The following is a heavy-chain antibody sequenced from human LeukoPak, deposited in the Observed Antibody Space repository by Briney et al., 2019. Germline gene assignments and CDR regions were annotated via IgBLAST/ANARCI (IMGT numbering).Heavy chain of an antibody. CDR1: GYSISSGYY. D-gene: IGHD3-22*01. CDR2: IYYSGST. J-gene: IGHJ4*02. Sequence: SSETLSLTCTVSGYSISSGYYWGWIRQPPGKGLEWIGSIYYSGSTYYNPSLKSRVTISIHTSKNQFSLKLSSVTAADTAVYYCASPSYYYDSSGYPHFDYWGQGTLVTVSS. CDR3: ASPSYYYDSSGYPHFDY. V-gene: IGHV4-38-2*02.